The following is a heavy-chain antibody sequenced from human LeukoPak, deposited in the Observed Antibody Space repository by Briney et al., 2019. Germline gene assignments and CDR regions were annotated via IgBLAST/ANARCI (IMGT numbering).Heavy chain of an antibody. CDR1: GFPFSSYW. D-gene: IGHD5-24*01. CDR2: IKQDGSKK. Sequence: GGSLRLSCVASGFPFSSYWMTWVRQAPGKGLEWVANIKQDGSKKSYVDSVKGRFTISRDNAKNSLYLQMNSLRAEDTAIYYCTRVGYIDEGIDYWGLGTLVTVSS. V-gene: IGHV3-7*04. CDR3: TRVGYIDEGIDY. J-gene: IGHJ4*02.